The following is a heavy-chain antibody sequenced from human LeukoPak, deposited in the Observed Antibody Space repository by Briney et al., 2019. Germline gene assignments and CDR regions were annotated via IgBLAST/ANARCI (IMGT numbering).Heavy chain of an antibody. Sequence: SGTLSLTCVVSGGSVSSSNGWSWVRQPPGMGLEWIGEIYHSGNTNYNPSLKSRVSISVDKSKNQFSLKLSSVTAADTAVYYCARSKDILTGYCFDYWGQGTLVTVSS. CDR3: ARSKDILTGYCFDY. J-gene: IGHJ4*02. D-gene: IGHD3-9*01. CDR1: GGSVSSSNG. CDR2: IYHSGNT. V-gene: IGHV4-4*02.